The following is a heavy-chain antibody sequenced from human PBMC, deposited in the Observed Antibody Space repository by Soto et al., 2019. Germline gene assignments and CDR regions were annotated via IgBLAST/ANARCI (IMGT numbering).Heavy chain of an antibody. V-gene: IGHV1-3*01. D-gene: IGHD6-19*01. CDR3: ARTYSSGWLHAFDI. J-gene: IGHJ3*02. Sequence: GASVNVSSKAPRYTSTCYAMHWPRQAPGQRLEWMGWINAGNGNTKYSQKFQGRVTITRDTSASTAYMELSSLRSEDTAVYYCARTYSSGWLHAFDIWGQGKMVNVSS. CDR1: RYTSTCYA. CDR2: INAGNGNT.